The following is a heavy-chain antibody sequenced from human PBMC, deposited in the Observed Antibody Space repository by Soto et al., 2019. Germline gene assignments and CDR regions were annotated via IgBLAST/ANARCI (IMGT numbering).Heavy chain of an antibody. CDR3: ASRNSGSVYEEVSHYGLDV. V-gene: IGHV1-69*01. CDR1: GGIFSGYA. D-gene: IGHD3-10*01. Sequence: VQLVQSGTEVKEPGSSVKVSCKASGGIFSGYAFGWVRQAPGQGLEWMGGNIPVFGRSDYAQKFQGRGTITADESTTTAYLDLSGLRSEDTAVYYCASRNSGSVYEEVSHYGLDVWGQGTPVTVSS. J-gene: IGHJ6*02. CDR2: NIPVFGRS.